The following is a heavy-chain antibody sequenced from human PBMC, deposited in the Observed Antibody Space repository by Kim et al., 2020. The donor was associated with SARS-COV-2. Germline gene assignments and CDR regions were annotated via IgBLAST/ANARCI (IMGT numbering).Heavy chain of an antibody. CDR2: IIPIFGTA. D-gene: IGHD3-9*01. V-gene: IGHV1-69*13. CDR3: ARKKTYYDILTGYAAGGTHYYGMDV. J-gene: IGHJ6*02. Sequence: SVKVSCKASGGTFSSYAISWVRQAPGQGLEWMGGIIPIFGTANYAQKFQGRVTITADESTSTAYMELSSLRSEDTAVYYCARKKTYYDILTGYAAGGTHYYGMDVWAKGPRSPSP. CDR1: GGTFSSYA.